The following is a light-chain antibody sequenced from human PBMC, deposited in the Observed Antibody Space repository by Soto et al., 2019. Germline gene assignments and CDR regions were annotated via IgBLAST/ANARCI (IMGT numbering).Light chain of an antibody. J-gene: IGLJ3*02. CDR1: SGSVSTSYY. CDR2: STH. CDR3: VLYMGSGISA. V-gene: IGLV8-61*01. Sequence: QTVVTQEPSFSVSPGGTVTLTCGLSSGSVSTSYYPSWYQQTPGQAPRTLIYSTHTRSSGVPDRFSGSILGNKAALTITGDQADDESDYYCVLYMGSGISAFGGGTKLTVL.